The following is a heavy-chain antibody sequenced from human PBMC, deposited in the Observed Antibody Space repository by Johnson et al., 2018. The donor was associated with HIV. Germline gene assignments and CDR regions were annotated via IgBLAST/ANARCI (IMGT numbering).Heavy chain of an antibody. V-gene: IGHV3-23*04. CDR3: AKDKGAAAGYDAFDI. Sequence: MQLVESGGGVVQPGRSLRLSCVASGFTFSSYAMSWVRQAPGKGLEWVSGISSIGGSTYYADSVKGRFTISRDNSKNTLYLQMNSLRAEDTALYYCAKDKGAAAGYDAFDIWGQGTMVTVSS. J-gene: IGHJ3*02. D-gene: IGHD6-13*01. CDR1: GFTFSSYA. CDR2: ISSIGGST.